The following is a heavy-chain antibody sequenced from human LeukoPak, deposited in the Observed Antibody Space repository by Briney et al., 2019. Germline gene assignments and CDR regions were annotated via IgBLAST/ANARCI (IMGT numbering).Heavy chain of an antibody. CDR2: IYTSGST. Sequence: SDTLSLTCTVSGGPISRYYWRWIRQPAGKGLEWIGRIYTSGSTNFNPPLKRRVTMSVDTSKNQFSLKVSPVTAADTALYYCARESRAGSWFDYWGQGTLVTVSS. CDR3: ARESRAGSWFDY. J-gene: IGHJ4*02. V-gene: IGHV4-4*07. CDR1: GGPISRYY. D-gene: IGHD6-13*01.